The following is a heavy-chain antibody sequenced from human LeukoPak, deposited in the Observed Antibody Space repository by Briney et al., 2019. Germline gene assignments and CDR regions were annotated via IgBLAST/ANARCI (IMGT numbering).Heavy chain of an antibody. D-gene: IGHD2-2*02. V-gene: IGHV4-4*02. CDR3: ARDLSGVYCSSTSCYTPWFDP. CDR1: GGSISSSNW. J-gene: IGHJ5*02. Sequence: SGTLSLTCAVSGGSISSSNWWSWVRQPPGKGLEWIGEIYHSGSTNYNPSLKSRVTISVDKSKNQFSLKLSSVTAADTAVYYCARDLSGVYCSSTSCYTPWFDPWGQGTLVTVSS. CDR2: IYHSGST.